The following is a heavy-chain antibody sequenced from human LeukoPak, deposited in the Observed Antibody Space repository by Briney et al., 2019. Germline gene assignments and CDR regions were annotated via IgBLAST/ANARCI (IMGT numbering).Heavy chain of an antibody. CDR3: ARDFGISGDDGDFDF. CDR2: ISIGGPTI. Sequence: PGGSLRLSCAASGFTFTDYYISWVRQAPGKGLEWISYISIGGPTIYYADSVKGRFTISRDNAKNSVYLQMNSLRAEDTAVYYCARDFGISGDDGDFDFWGQGTLVTVSS. J-gene: IGHJ4*02. V-gene: IGHV3-11*01. CDR1: GFTFTDYY. D-gene: IGHD4-17*01.